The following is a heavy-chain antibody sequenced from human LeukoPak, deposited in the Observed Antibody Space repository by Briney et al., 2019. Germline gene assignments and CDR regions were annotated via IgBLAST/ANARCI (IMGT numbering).Heavy chain of an antibody. CDR3: ATTHYVWGSYRYKPLDY. J-gene: IGHJ4*02. CDR2: FDPEDGET. Sequence: ASVKVSCKVSGYTLTELSMHWVRQAPGKGLEWTGGFDPEDGETIYAQKFQGRVTMTEDTSTDTAYMELSSLRSEDTAVYYCATTHYVWGSYRYKPLDYWGQGTLVTVSS. V-gene: IGHV1-24*01. CDR1: GYTLTELS. D-gene: IGHD3-16*02.